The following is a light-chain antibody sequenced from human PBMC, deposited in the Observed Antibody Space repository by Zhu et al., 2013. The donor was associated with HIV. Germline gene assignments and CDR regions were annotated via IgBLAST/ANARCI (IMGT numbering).Light chain of an antibody. CDR2: KAS. J-gene: IGKJ1*01. Sequence: DIQMTQSPSTLSASVGDRLTITCRASQSISSYLAWYQQKPEKAPKLLIYKASTLESGVPSRFSGSGSGTEFTLTISGLQPDDFATYYCQQYKTFWTFGQGTKV. CDR1: QSISSY. CDR3: QQYKTFWT. V-gene: IGKV1-5*03.